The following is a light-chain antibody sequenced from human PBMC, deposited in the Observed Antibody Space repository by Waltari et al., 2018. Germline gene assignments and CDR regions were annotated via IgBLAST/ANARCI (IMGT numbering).Light chain of an antibody. CDR2: YAN. CDR3: QQSRQWPRRT. CDR1: ESVGTD. V-gene: IGKV3D-15*01. J-gene: IGKJ2*01. Sequence: EIVMTKSPVTMSVSPGEGVTPYCTASESVGTDVAWYRHKPGPPPRLLIYYANARATGVPARISGSGSGTDFTLTISSLEPEDFAFYYCQQSRQWPRRTFGQGTKLEI.